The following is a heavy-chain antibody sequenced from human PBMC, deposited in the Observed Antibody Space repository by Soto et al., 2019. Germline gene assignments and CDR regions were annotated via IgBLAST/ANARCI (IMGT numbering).Heavy chain of an antibody. Sequence: PSQTLSLTCAISGDSVSSNSAAWNWIRQSPSRGLEWLGRTYYRSKWYNDYAVSVKSRITINPDTSKNQFSLQLNSVTPEDTAVYYCARDSLEMATHLVYYYGRDVWGQGTTVTVSS. D-gene: IGHD5-12*01. V-gene: IGHV6-1*01. J-gene: IGHJ6*02. CDR1: GDSVSSNSAA. CDR3: ARDSLEMATHLVYYYGRDV. CDR2: TYYRSKWYN.